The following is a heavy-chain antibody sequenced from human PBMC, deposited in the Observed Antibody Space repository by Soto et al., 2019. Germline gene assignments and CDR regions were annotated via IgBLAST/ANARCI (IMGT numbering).Heavy chain of an antibody. D-gene: IGHD6-6*01. J-gene: IGHJ6*04. CDR1: GFTFSSYW. CDR2: IKQGGSEE. CDR3: AREIAARL. V-gene: IGHV3-7*01. Sequence: EVQLVESGGGLVQPGGSLRLSCAASGFTFSSYWMSWFRQAPGKGLEWVANIKQGGSEENYVDSVKGRFTISRDNAKNALYLQMNSLRVEDTAVSYCAREIAARLWGKGTTVTVSS.